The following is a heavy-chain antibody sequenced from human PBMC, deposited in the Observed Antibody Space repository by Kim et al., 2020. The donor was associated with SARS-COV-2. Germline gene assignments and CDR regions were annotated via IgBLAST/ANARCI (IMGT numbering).Heavy chain of an antibody. Sequence: GGSLRLSCAASGFTFSGSAMNWVRQASGKGLEWIGRIRSKANSYATAYAASVKGRFTISRDDSKNTAYLQKNSLKTEDTAVYYCTRWGGGRDGYNAVCYFDYWGQGALVTVSS. D-gene: IGHD5-12*01. CDR1: GFTFSGSA. J-gene: IGHJ4*02. CDR2: IRSKANSYAT. CDR3: TRWGGGRDGYNAVCYFDY. V-gene: IGHV3-73*01.